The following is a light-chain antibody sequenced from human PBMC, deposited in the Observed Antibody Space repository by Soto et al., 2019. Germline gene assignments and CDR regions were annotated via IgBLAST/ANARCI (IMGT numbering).Light chain of an antibody. J-gene: IGKJ4*01. CDR3: QQSNNWPPLT. CDR2: GVS. CDR1: QSISRSD. Sequence: EIVLTQSPCTVSLSPGESATLSCRASQSISRSDLAWYQQKPGQPPRLLIYGVSTRATGVPARFSGSGSETDFSLTISSLQIEDFALYYCQQSNNWPPLTFGGGTKVDIK. V-gene: IGKV3-15*01.